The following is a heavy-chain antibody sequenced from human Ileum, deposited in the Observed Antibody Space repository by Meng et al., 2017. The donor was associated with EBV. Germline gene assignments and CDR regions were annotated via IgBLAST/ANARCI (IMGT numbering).Heavy chain of an antibody. CDR2: INHRGGA. V-gene: IGHV4-34*01. D-gene: IGHD3-22*01. CDR3: ASHPGGNSQYYSSGDDY. J-gene: IGHJ4*02. CDR1: GGSLSGSS. Sequence: QVKLQQWGSGLFKPSEPPPLTCPVYGGSLSGSSWSGIRQPPGKGLEWIGEINHRGGAFYNPSLKSRVTMSIDTSKNQFSLKLNSVTAADTAVYYCASHPGGNSQYYSSGDDYWGQGALVTVSS.